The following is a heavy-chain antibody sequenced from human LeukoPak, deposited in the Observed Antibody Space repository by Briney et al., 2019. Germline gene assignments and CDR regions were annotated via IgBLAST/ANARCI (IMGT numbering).Heavy chain of an antibody. CDR1: GFTFSGYW. D-gene: IGHD3-16*01. CDR3: ARRLYYYYGMDV. V-gene: IGHV3-7*01. J-gene: IGHJ6*02. CDR2: INQDGSEK. Sequence: PGRSLRLSCAASGFTFSGYWMSWVRQAPGKGLEWVANINQDGSEKYYVASVTGRFTISRDNAKNSLYLQMNSLRVEDTAVYYCARRLYYYYGMDVWGQGTTVTVSS.